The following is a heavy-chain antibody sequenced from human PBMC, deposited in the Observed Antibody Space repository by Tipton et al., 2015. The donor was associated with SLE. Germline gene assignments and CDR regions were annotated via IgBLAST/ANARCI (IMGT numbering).Heavy chain of an antibody. CDR1: GYSISSGYY. D-gene: IGHD3-3*01. Sequence: TLSLTCVVSGYSISSGYYWGWIRQPPGKGLEWIGGIYHTGTTYYNPSLKSRVTISVDTSKNKFSLKLNSVTAADTAVYYCARRQVTTFAVVIPFDFWGQGTLVRVSS. J-gene: IGHJ4*02. CDR3: ARRQVTTFAVVIPFDF. V-gene: IGHV4-38-2*01. CDR2: IYHTGTT.